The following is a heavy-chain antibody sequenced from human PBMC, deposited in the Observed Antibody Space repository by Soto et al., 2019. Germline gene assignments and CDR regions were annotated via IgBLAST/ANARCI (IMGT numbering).Heavy chain of an antibody. CDR2: IYYSGST. V-gene: IGHV4-31*03. J-gene: IGHJ4*02. Sequence: SETLSLTCTVSGGSISSGGYYWSWIRQHPGKGLEWIGYIYYSGSTYYNPSLKSRVTISVDTSKNQFSLKLSSVTAADTAVYNCARVSTYSSSKEYYLDYWGQGTLVTVSS. D-gene: IGHD6-6*01. CDR3: ARVSTYSSSKEYYLDY. CDR1: GGSISSGGYY.